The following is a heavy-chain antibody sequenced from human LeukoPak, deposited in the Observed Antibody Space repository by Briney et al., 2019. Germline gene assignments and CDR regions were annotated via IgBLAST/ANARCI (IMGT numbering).Heavy chain of an antibody. V-gene: IGHV4-34*01. J-gene: IGHJ4*02. CDR3: ARPYCSSTSCYDWDDY. D-gene: IGHD2-2*01. CDR1: GGSFSGYY. Sequence: PSETLSLPCAVYGGSFSGYYWSWIRQPPGKGLEWIGEINHSGSTNYNPSLKSRVTISVDTSKNQFSLKLSSVTAADTAVYYCARPYCSSTSCYDWDDYWGQGTLVTVSS. CDR2: INHSGST.